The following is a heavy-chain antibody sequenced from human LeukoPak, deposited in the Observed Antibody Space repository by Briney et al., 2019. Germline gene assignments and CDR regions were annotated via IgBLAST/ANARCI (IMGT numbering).Heavy chain of an antibody. CDR1: GGSFTSYC. CDR2: IYPPDSHT. V-gene: IGHV5-51*01. CDR3: ARLGVSPQSRYFQP. Sequence: GESLMSSSRGAGGSFTSYCIGCGRHMPRESVEWRVIIYPPDSHTRYRPSFQGEVSISADKSISTAYLQWSRLKASDTAMYYCARLGVSPQSRYFQPWGQGTVVMVSS. D-gene: IGHD3-9*01. J-gene: IGHJ4*02.